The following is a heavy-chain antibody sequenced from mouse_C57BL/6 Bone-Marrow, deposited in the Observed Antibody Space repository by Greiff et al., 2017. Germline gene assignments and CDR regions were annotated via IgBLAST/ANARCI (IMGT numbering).Heavy chain of an antibody. D-gene: IGHD1-1*01. CDR2: IYPRSGNT. CDR1: GYTLTSYG. J-gene: IGHJ3*01. CDR3: ARWGPLRFLFAY. Sequence: QVQLQQSGAELARPGASVKLSCKASGYTLTSYGISWVKQRTGQGLEWIGEIYPRSGNTYYNEKFKGKATLTADKSSSTAYMELRSLTSEDSAVYFCARWGPLRFLFAYWGQGTLVTVSA. V-gene: IGHV1-81*01.